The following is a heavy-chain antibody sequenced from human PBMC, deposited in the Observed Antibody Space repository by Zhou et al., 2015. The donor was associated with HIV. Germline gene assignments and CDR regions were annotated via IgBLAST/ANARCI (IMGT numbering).Heavy chain of an antibody. J-gene: IGHJ4*02. Sequence: QVQLVQSGAEVKKPGASVKVSCKASGYTFTSYGISWVRQAPGQGLEWMGWISAYNGNTNYAQKLQGRVTMTTDTSTSTAYMELRSLRSDDTAVYYCARGPRWYCTNGVCYDQYYFDYVGPREPWSTVSS. CDR2: ISAYNGNT. CDR1: GYTFTSYG. V-gene: IGHV1-18*01. CDR3: ARGPRWYCTNGVCYDQYYFDY. D-gene: IGHD2-8*01.